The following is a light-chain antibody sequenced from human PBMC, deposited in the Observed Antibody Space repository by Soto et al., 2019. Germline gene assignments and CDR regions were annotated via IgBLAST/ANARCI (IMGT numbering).Light chain of an antibody. CDR2: HND. V-gene: IGLV1-51*01. J-gene: IGLJ3*02. CDR1: GSNIGSNS. CDR3: GTWESYLSVGV. Sequence: QSALTQLPSVSVAPGSTVTISCSGRGSNIGSNSVSCYQQFPGTAPKLLLYHNDKRTSGIPDRFFGSKSGTSATLGIAGLQTADEAEYYCGTWESYLSVGVVGGGTKVTVL.